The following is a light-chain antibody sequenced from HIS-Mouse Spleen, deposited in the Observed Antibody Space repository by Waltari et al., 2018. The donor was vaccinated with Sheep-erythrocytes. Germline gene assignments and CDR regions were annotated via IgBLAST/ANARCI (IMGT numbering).Light chain of an antibody. J-gene: IGLJ1*01. CDR2: DVS. Sequence: QSALTQPRSVSGSPGQSVTIPCTGTSSDVGCFNYVRWYQQHPGKAPKLMIYDVSKRPSGVPDRFSGSKSGNTASLTISGLQAEDEADYSCCSYAGSYNHVFATGTKVTVL. CDR1: SSDVGCFNY. V-gene: IGLV2-11*01. CDR3: CSYAGSYNHV.